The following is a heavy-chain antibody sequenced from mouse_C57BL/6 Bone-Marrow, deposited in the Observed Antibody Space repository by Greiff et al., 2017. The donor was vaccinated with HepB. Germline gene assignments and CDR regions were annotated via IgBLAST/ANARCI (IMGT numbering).Heavy chain of an antibody. D-gene: IGHD2-10*02. J-gene: IGHJ4*01. V-gene: IGHV1-75*01. CDR2: IFPGSGST. CDR3: ARWKYGNFYAMDY. CDR1: GYTFTDYY. Sequence: VQLQQSGPELVKPGASVKISCKASGYTFTDYYINWVKQRPGQGLEWIGWIFPGSGSTYYNEKFKGKATLTVDKSSSTAYMLLSSLTSEDSAVYFWARWKYGNFYAMDYWGQGTSVTVSS.